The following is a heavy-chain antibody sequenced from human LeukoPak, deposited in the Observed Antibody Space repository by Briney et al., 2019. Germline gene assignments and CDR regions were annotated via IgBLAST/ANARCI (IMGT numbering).Heavy chain of an antibody. CDR2: ISGSGGST. V-gene: IGHV3-23*01. CDR1: GFTFSTFT. J-gene: IGHJ4*02. Sequence: GGSLRLSCAASGFTFSTFTMTWVRQAPGKGLEWVSSISGSGGSTYHADSVKGRFTISRDNSKNTLYLQMNSLRAEDTAVYYCAKEGFDSWGQGTLVTVSS. CDR3: AKEGFDS.